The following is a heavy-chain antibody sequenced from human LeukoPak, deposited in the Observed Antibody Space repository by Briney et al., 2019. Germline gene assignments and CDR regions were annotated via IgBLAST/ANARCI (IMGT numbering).Heavy chain of an antibody. CDR2: IYYGRTT. CDR1: AGSITSGSHH. V-gene: IGHV4-39*01. Sequence: SETLSLTCTVSAGSITSGSHHWGWIRQSPGRGLEWIGSIYYGRTTYYNPSLNSRVTISVVTSNNQFSLQLTSVTAADTAVYYCVRHDGRGGATMGALDSWGQGSLVTVSS. J-gene: IGHJ4*02. CDR3: VRHDGRGGATMGALDS. D-gene: IGHD5-12*01.